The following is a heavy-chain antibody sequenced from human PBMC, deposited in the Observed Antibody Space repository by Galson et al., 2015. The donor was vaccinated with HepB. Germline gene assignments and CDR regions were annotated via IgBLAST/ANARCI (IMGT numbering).Heavy chain of an antibody. CDR3: ARELSSSWYYYYGMDV. D-gene: IGHD6-13*01. Sequence: SLRLSCAASGFTFSSYSMNWVRQAPGKGLEWVSYISSSSSTIYYADSVKGRLTISRDNAKNSLYLQMNSLRDEDTAVYYCARELSSSWYYYYGMDVWGQGTTVTVSS. V-gene: IGHV3-48*02. CDR2: ISSSSSTI. J-gene: IGHJ6*02. CDR1: GFTFSSYS.